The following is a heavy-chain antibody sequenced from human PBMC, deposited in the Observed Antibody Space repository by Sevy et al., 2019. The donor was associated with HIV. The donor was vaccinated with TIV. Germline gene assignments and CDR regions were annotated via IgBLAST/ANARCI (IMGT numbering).Heavy chain of an antibody. CDR1: GGSISSGGYY. D-gene: IGHD2-2*01. J-gene: IGHJ6*03. Sequence: SETLSLTCTVSGGSISSGGYYWSWIRQHPGKGLEWIGYIYYSGSTYYNPSLKSRVTISVDTSKNQFSLKLSSVTAADTAVYYCARDTPLGYCSSTSCSGHYYYMDVWGKGTTVTVSS. CDR3: ARDTPLGYCSSTSCSGHYYYMDV. CDR2: IYYSGST. V-gene: IGHV4-31*03.